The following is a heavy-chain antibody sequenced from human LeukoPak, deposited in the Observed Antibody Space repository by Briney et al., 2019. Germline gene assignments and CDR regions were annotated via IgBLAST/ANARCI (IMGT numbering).Heavy chain of an antibody. J-gene: IGHJ4*02. CDR3: AHRPGTVTTYWDNYFDY. V-gene: IGHV2-5*02. D-gene: IGHD4-17*01. Sequence: SGPTLVNPTQTLTLTCTFSGFSLSTSGVGVGWIRQPPGKALEWLALIYWDDDKRYSPSLKSRLTITKGTSKNQVVLTMTNMDPVDTATYYCAHRPGTVTTYWDNYFDYWGQGTLVTVSS. CDR2: IYWDDDK. CDR1: GFSLSTSGVG.